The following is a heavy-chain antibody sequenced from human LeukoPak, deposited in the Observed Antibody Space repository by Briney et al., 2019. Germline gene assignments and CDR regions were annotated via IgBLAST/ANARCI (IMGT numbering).Heavy chain of an antibody. CDR3: ARHGWGSAGCFDP. D-gene: IGHD7-27*01. Sequence: PSETLSLTCTVSGGSISSSSYYWGWIRQPPGKGLEWIGSIYYSGSTYYNPSLKSRVTISVDTSKNQFSLKLSSVTAADTAVYYCARHGWGSAGCFDPWGQGTLVTVSS. CDR2: IYYSGST. CDR1: GGSISSSSYY. J-gene: IGHJ5*02. V-gene: IGHV4-39*01.